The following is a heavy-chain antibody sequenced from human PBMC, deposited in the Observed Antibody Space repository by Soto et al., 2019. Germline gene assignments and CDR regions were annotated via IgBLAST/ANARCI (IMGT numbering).Heavy chain of an antibody. J-gene: IGHJ4*02. Sequence: SETLSLTCTVSGGSISSGDYYWSWIRQPPGKGLEWIGYIYYSGSTYYNPSLKSRVTISVDTSKNQFSLKLSSVTAADTAVYYCARGPTYYYDSSGYSRPLPDWGQGTLVTVSS. CDR3: ARGPTYYYDSSGYSRPLPD. CDR2: IYYSGST. V-gene: IGHV4-30-4*01. CDR1: GGSISSGDYY. D-gene: IGHD3-22*01.